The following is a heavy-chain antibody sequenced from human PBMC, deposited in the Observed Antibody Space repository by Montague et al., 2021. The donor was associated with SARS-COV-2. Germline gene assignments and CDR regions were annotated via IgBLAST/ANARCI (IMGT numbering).Heavy chain of an antibody. V-gene: IGHV2-70*11. CDR2: IDWDDDK. Sequence: PALVNPTQTLTQTCTFSGFSLSTSGMCVSWIRQPPGKALEWLARIDWDDDKYYSTSLKTRLTISKDTSKNQVVLTMTNMDPVDTATYYCARIPYGILTGLIYGMDVWGQGTTVTVSS. CDR3: ARIPYGILTGLIYGMDV. J-gene: IGHJ6*02. D-gene: IGHD3-9*01. CDR1: GFSLSTSGMC.